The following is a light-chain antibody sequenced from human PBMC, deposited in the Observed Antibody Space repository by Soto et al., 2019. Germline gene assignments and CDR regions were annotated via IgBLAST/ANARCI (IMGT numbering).Light chain of an antibody. CDR2: EVN. CDR1: NNAFGAYDY. CDR3: SSYTSDNTLV. Sequence: QSALTQPASVSGSPGQSVTISCTGTNNAFGAYDYVSWYQQHPGRAPKLIIFEVNKRPSGVSERFTGSKSGNTASLTISGLQAEDETDYYCSSYTSDNTLVFGGGIKLTVL. V-gene: IGLV2-14*01. J-gene: IGLJ3*02.